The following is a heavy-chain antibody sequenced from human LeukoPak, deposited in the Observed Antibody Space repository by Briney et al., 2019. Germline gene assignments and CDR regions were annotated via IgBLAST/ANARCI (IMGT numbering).Heavy chain of an antibody. CDR1: GYTFSSYG. CDR2: INTYNGNT. J-gene: IGHJ4*02. V-gene: IGHV1-18*04. CDR3: ARDPSLIVGASISFFDY. Sequence: KPWASLTVSCKASGYTFSSYGVSWVRQARGQGLEWMGWINTYNGNTKYAQKFQGRVTMTTDTSTSTAYMDLRSLRSDDTAVYYCARDPSLIVGASISFFDYWGQGALGAVSS. D-gene: IGHD1-26*01.